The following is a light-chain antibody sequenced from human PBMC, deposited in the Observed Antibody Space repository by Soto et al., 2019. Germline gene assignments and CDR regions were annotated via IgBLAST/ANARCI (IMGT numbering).Light chain of an antibody. Sequence: QSALTQPASVSGSPGQSITIYCTGTSSDVGRYNYVSWYQQHPGKAPKLMIYDVSIRPSGVSYRFSGSKSGNTASLTISGLQAEDEADYYCSSYTTSTLDVFGTGTKVTVL. CDR1: SSDVGRYNY. V-gene: IGLV2-14*01. J-gene: IGLJ1*01. CDR3: SSYTTSTLDV. CDR2: DVS.